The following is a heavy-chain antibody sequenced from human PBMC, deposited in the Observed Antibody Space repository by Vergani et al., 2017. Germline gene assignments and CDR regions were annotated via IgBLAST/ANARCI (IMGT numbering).Heavy chain of an antibody. CDR2: IYSVGST. CDR3: ARDTRDIVVVPAADYYYYGMDV. V-gene: IGHV3-66*02. Sequence: EVQLVESGGGLVQPGGSLRLSCAASGFTVSRTYMSWVRQAPGKGLEWVSVIYSVGSTYYADSVKGRFTISRDNSKNTLYLQMNSLRAEDTAVYYCARDTRDIVVVPAADYYYYGMDVWGQGTTVTVSS. CDR1: GFTVSRTY. J-gene: IGHJ6*02. D-gene: IGHD2-2*01.